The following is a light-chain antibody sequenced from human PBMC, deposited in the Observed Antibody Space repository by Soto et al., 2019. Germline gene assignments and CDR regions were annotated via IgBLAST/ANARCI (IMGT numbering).Light chain of an antibody. V-gene: IGKV2-28*01. CDR2: LGS. J-gene: IGKJ2*01. CDR3: MQALQTPYT. CDR1: QSLLHGNGDNY. Sequence: DIVMTQSPLSLPVTSGEPASISCRSIQSLLHGNGDNYLEWYLQKPGQSPQLLIYLGSNRASGVPARLSGSGSGTDFTLKISRVAAEDVGIYYCMQALQTPYTFGQGNKVEVK.